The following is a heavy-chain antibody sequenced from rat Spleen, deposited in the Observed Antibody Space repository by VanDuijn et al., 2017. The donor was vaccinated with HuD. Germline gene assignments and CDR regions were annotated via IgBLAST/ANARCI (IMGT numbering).Heavy chain of an antibody. Sequence: EVQLVETGGGLVQPGKSLKLTCATSGFTFSTAWMHWVRQAPKKGLEWVATISYDGRSTFYRDSVKGRFTISRDNAKSTLYLQMDSLRSEDTATYYCTTGDYGYTRLFAYWGQGTLVTVSS. CDR2: ISYDGRST. D-gene: IGHD1-6*01. CDR1: GFTFSTAW. J-gene: IGHJ3*01. CDR3: TTGDYGYTRLFAY. V-gene: IGHV5-7*01.